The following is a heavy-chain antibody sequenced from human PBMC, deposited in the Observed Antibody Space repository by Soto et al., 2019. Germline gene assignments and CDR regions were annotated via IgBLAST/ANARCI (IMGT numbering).Heavy chain of an antibody. CDR3: AKAESSGWYYSLDY. CDR2: LSWNSGTI. Sequence: EVQLVESGGGLVQPGKSLRLSCAASGFTFDDYAMHWVRQVPGKGLEWVSGLSWNSGTIDYAGSVKGRFTISRDNAKNSLHLQMNSLKPEATAFYYCAKAESSGWYYSLDYWGQGTLVTVSS. V-gene: IGHV3-9*01. CDR1: GFTFDDYA. D-gene: IGHD6-19*01. J-gene: IGHJ4*02.